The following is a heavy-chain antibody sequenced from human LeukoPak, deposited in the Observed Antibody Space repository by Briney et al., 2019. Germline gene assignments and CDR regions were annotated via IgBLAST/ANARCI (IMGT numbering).Heavy chain of an antibody. CDR1: GFTFSSYS. CDR3: AREWKGKAIFGVALRHDAFDI. CDR2: ISSSSSYI. J-gene: IGHJ3*02. D-gene: IGHD3-3*01. V-gene: IGHV3-21*01. Sequence: GGSLRLSCAASGFTFSSYSMNWVRQAPGKGLEWVSSISSSSSYIYYADSVKGRFTISRDNAKNSLYLQMNSLRAEDTAVYYCAREWKGKAIFGVALRHDAFDIWGQGTMVTVSS.